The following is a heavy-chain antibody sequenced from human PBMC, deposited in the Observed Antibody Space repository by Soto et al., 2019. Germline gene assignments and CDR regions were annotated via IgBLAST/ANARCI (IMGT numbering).Heavy chain of an antibody. D-gene: IGHD6-19*01. V-gene: IGHV2-26*01. CDR3: ARMRGYSSGWGVHWFDP. Sequence: QVTLKESGPVLVKPTETLTLTCTVSGFSLSNARMGVSWIRQPPGKALEWLAHIFSNDEKSYSTSLKSRLTISKXXSXSXXVLTMTNMDPVDTATYYCARMRGYSSGWGVHWFDPWGQGTLVTVSS. J-gene: IGHJ5*02. CDR2: IFSNDEK. CDR1: GFSLSNARMG.